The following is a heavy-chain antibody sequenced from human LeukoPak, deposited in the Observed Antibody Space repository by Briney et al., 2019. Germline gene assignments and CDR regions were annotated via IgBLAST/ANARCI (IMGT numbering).Heavy chain of an antibody. J-gene: IGHJ4*02. CDR2: IYSGGDT. D-gene: IGHD3-22*01. Sequence: GGSLRLSCAASGFIVSDIDLSWVRQAPGKGLEWVSIIYSGGDTHHADSVKGRFTISRDNYKNTLYLQMKSLRADDTAVYYCARGCYYERSGSCPFDYWGQGTLVTVST. V-gene: IGHV3-53*01. CDR1: GFIVSDID. CDR3: ARGCYYERSGSCPFDY.